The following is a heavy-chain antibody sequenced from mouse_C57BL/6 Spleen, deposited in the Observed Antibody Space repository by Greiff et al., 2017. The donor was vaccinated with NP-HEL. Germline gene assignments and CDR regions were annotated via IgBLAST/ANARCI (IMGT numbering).Heavy chain of an antibody. V-gene: IGHV14-4*01. D-gene: IGHD3-2*02. CDR1: GFNIKDDY. CDR3: TRGTTAQAAGAY. Sequence: EVKLVESGAELVRPGASVKLSCTASGFNIKDDYMHWVKQRPEQGLEWIGWIDPENGDTEYASKFQGKATITADTSSNTAYLQLSSLTSEDTAVYYCTRGTTAQAAGAYWGQGTLVTVSA. CDR2: IDPENGDT. J-gene: IGHJ3*01.